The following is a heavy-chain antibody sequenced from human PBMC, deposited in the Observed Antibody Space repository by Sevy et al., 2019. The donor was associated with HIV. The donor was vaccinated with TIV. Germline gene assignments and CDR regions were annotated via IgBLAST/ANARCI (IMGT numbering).Heavy chain of an antibody. Sequence: GGSLRLSCSASGFSISSYEFNWVRQAPGKGLEWVSYISNSGTTISYSDSVKGRFTISRDNAKKSVYLQMNSLRAEDTAVYYCARDLPPSATTVAHFDCWGQGTLVTVSS. V-gene: IGHV3-48*03. CDR3: ARDLPPSATTVAHFDC. D-gene: IGHD4-17*01. CDR1: GFSISSYE. J-gene: IGHJ4*02. CDR2: ISNSGTTI.